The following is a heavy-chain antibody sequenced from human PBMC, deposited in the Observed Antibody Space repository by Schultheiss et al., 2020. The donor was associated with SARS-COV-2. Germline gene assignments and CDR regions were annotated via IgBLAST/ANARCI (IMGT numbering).Heavy chain of an antibody. CDR2: ISSSSSYT. Sequence: GGSLRLSCAASGFTFSDYYMSWIRQAPGKGLEWVSYISSSSSYTNYADSVKGRFTISRDNAKNSLYLQMNSLRAEDTAVYYCARDSGTYSSSWSYYYYYYMDVWGKGTTVTVSS. V-gene: IGHV3-11*06. D-gene: IGHD6-13*01. J-gene: IGHJ6*03. CDR1: GFTFSDYY. CDR3: ARDSGTYSSSWSYYYYYYMDV.